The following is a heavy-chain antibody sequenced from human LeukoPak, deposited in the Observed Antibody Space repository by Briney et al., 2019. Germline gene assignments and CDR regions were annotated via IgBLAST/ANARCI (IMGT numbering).Heavy chain of an antibody. CDR1: GFKFRDFD. CDR3: VRDVAF. CDR2: ISYDGTKE. Sequence: QPGGSLRLSCKPPGFKFRDFDMDSVRQAPGKGLEWVAHISYDGTKEYYADSVKGRFSISRDNSQDTVYLQLSSLTTEDTTRYYCVRDVAFWGQGTLIIVSS. V-gene: IGHV3-30*03. J-gene: IGHJ4*02.